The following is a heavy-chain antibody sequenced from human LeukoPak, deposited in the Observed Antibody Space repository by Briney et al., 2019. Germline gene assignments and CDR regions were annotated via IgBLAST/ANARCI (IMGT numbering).Heavy chain of an antibody. CDR1: GFTFSSYW. D-gene: IGHD4-23*01. CDR2: INSDGSST. CDR3: ARQTTVVTMRD. J-gene: IGHJ4*02. V-gene: IGHV3-74*01. Sequence: GGSLRLSCAASGFTFSSYWMHWARQAPGKGLVWVSRINSDGSSTSYADSVKGRFTISRDNAKNTLYLQMNSLRAEDTAVYYCARQTTVVTMRDWGQGTLVTVSS.